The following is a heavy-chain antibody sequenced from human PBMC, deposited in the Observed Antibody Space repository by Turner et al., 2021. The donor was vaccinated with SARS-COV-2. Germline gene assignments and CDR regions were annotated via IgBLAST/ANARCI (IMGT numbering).Heavy chain of an antibody. CDR1: GYTFTGYY. CDR3: ARDETVDTAMVTWFDP. J-gene: IGHJ5*02. D-gene: IGHD5-18*01. V-gene: IGHV1-2*02. Sequence: QVQLLPSGAEVKKPGASVKVSCKASGYTFTGYYMHWVRQAPGQGLEWMGWINPNSGGTNYAQKFQGRVTMTRDTSISTAYMELSSLRSDDTAVYYCARDETVDTAMVTWFDPWGQGTLVTVSS. CDR2: INPNSGGT.